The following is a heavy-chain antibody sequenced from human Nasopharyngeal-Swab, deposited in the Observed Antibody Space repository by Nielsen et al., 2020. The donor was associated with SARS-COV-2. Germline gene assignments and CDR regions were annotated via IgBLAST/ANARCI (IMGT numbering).Heavy chain of an antibody. D-gene: IGHD3-10*01. CDR2: INPSGGSA. V-gene: IGHV1-46*01. J-gene: IGHJ6*02. CDR3: ARRGISGFITMVRGVISYGMDV. Sequence: WVRQAPGQGLEWMGIINPSGGSATYAWKFQGRLSMTRDTSTSTFYMELSSLRSEDTAVYYCARRGISGFITMVRGVISYGMDVWGQGTTVTVSS.